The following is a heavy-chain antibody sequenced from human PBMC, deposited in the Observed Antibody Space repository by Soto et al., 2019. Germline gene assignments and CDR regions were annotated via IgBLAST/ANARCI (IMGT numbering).Heavy chain of an antibody. V-gene: IGHV1-69*06. J-gene: IGHJ6*02. D-gene: IGHD5-18*01. CDR1: GGAFSSYA. Sequence: SVKVSCKASGGAFSSYAISWVRQAPGQGLEWMGGIIPIFGTANYAQKFQGRVTITADKSTSTAYMELSSLRSEDTAVYYCARGDTAMAESNYYYYGMDVWGQGTTVTVSS. CDR2: IIPIFGTA. CDR3: ARGDTAMAESNYYYYGMDV.